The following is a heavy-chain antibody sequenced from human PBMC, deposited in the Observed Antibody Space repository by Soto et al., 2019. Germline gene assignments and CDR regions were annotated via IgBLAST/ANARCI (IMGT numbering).Heavy chain of an antibody. CDR2: INHSGST. V-gene: IGHV4-34*01. CDR1: GVSFSGYY. CDR3: ARGVYYDFIWGSYRSHFDY. J-gene: IGHJ4*02. Sequence: SETLSLTCAVYGVSFSGYYWNWIRQSPGKGLEWIGEINHSGSTNYNPSLKSRVTTSLDTSKNQFSLKLSSVPAADTALYYCARGVYYDFIWGSYRSHFDYWGQGTLVTVSS. D-gene: IGHD3-16*02.